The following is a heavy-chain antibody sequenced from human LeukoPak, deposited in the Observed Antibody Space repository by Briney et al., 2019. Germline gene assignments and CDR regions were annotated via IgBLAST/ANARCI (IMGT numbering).Heavy chain of an antibody. CDR3: ARFAQKVYYYDSSGYYFDY. D-gene: IGHD3-22*01. V-gene: IGHV1-2*06. Sequence: ASVKVSCKASGYTFTGYYMHWVRQAPGQGLEWMGRINPNSGGTNYAQKFQGRVTMTRDTSISTAYMELSRLRSDDTAVYYCARFAQKVYYYDSSGYYFDYWGQGTLVTVSS. CDR2: INPNSGGT. J-gene: IGHJ4*02. CDR1: GYTFTGYY.